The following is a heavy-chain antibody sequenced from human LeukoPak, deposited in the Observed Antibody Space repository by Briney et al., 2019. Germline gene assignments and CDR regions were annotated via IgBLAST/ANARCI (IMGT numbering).Heavy chain of an antibody. CDR3: AKSMTLQWRGFFDL. CDR2: ISDSDANT. J-gene: IGHJ2*01. CDR1: GFTFSTYA. Sequence: GGSLRLSCAASGFTFSTYAMSWVRQAPGKGLEWVSTISDSDANTYYADSVRGRFTISRDNSKNTLYLQKNSLRADDTAIYYCAKSMTLQWRGFFDLWGRGTHVTVSS. V-gene: IGHV3-23*01. D-gene: IGHD6-19*01.